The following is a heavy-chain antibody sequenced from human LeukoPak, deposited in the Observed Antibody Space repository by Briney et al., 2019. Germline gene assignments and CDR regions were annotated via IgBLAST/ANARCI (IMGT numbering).Heavy chain of an antibody. CDR2: IRYDGSNK. J-gene: IGHJ4*02. Sequence: GGSLRLSCAASGFTFSSYGMHWVRQAPGKGLEWVAFIRYDGSNKYYADSVRGRFTISRDNSKNTLYLQMNSLSAEDTAVYYCAKYSRNYYDSSGYSHFDYWGQGTLVTVSS. D-gene: IGHD3-22*01. CDR3: AKYSRNYYDSSGYSHFDY. V-gene: IGHV3-30*02. CDR1: GFTFSSYG.